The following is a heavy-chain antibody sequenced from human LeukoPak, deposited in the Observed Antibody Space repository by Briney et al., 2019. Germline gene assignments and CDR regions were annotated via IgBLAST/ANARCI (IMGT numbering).Heavy chain of an antibody. CDR2: IYYSGST. D-gene: IGHD5-24*01. V-gene: IGHV4-59*11. Sequence: SETLSLTCTVSGGSISSHYWSWIRQPPGKGLEWIGYIYYSGSTNYNPSLKSRVTISVDTSKNQFSLKLSSVTAADTAVYYCARGGLDGYNYYGTYYMDVWGKGTTVTVSS. CDR1: GGSISSHY. J-gene: IGHJ6*03. CDR3: ARGGLDGYNYYGTYYMDV.